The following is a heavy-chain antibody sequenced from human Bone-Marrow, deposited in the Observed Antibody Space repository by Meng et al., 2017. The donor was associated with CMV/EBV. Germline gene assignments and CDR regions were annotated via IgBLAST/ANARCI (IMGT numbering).Heavy chain of an antibody. CDR3: ATVDYDFWSGYYLENYYYGMDV. V-gene: IGHV3-9*01. CDR1: GFTFDDYA. Sequence: SLKISSAASGFTFDDYAMHWVRQAPGKGLEWVSGISWNSGSIGYVDSVKGRFTISRDNSKNTLYLQMNSLRAEDTAVYYCATVDYDFWSGYYLENYYYGMDVWGQGTTVTVSS. D-gene: IGHD3-3*01. CDR2: ISWNSGSI. J-gene: IGHJ6*02.